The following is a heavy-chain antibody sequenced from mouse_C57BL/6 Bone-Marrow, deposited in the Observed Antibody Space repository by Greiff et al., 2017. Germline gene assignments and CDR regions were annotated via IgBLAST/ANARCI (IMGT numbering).Heavy chain of an antibody. CDR1: GYTFTDYE. Sequence: QVQLKESGAELVRPGASVTLSCKASGYTFTDYEMHWVKQTPVHGLEWIGAIDPETGGTAYNQKFKGKAILTADKSSSTAYMELSSLTSEDSAVYYCTRRGYYALFAMDYWGQGTSVTVSS. J-gene: IGHJ4*01. CDR2: IDPETGGT. D-gene: IGHD2-3*01. CDR3: TRRGYYALFAMDY. V-gene: IGHV1-15*01.